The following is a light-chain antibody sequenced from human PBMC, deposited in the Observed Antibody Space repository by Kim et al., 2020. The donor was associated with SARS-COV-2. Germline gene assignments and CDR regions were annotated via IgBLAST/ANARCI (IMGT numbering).Light chain of an antibody. Sequence: GQKVTISCSGRSSHIGNNYVSWYQQLPGTAPKLLIYDNNERPSVIPDRFSGSKSGTSATLGITGLQTGDEADYYCATWDGSLNTVVFGGGTQLTVL. CDR2: DNN. V-gene: IGLV1-51*01. CDR3: ATWDGSLNTVV. CDR1: SSHIGNNY. J-gene: IGLJ2*01.